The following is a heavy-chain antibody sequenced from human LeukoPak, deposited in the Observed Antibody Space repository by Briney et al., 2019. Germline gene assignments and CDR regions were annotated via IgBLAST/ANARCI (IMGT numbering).Heavy chain of an antibody. CDR3: ARLGSAVVRAVIIKY. V-gene: IGHV4-39*01. J-gene: IGHJ4*02. CDR1: GGSISSSSYY. D-gene: IGHD3-10*01. Sequence: PSETLSLTCSVSGGSISSSSYYWGWIRQPPGEGLEWIGSVYYSGSISYNPSLNSRVTISVDTSKSQFSLNLTSVTAADTAVYYCARLGSAVVRAVIIKYWGQGTLVSVSS. CDR2: VYYSGSI.